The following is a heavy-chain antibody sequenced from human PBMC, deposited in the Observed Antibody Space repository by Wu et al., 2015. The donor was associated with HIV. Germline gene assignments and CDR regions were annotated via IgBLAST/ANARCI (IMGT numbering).Heavy chain of an antibody. Sequence: VQLVQSGGEVKKPGASVKVACKASGYIFSDYGINWVRQAPGQGLEWMGWISAQNGNTKYAQKFRGRVTMTTDISSSTAYMELRSLRSDDTAVYFCARGHYYDSSSSPMYWGLGTLVTVSS. CDR1: GYIFSDYG. J-gene: IGHJ4*02. CDR2: ISAQNGNT. V-gene: IGHV1-18*01. D-gene: IGHD3-22*01. CDR3: ARGHYYDSSSSPMY.